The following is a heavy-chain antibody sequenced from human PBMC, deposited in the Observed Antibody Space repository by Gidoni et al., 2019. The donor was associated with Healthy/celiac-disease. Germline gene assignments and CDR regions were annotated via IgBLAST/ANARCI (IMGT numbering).Heavy chain of an antibody. CDR1: GFPFVDYT. V-gene: IGHV3-43*01. J-gene: IGHJ6*03. CDR2: ISWDGGST. CDR3: AKAGLNYDFWSGYYTSARRHYYYMDV. Sequence: EVQLVESGGVVVQPGGSLRLPCAASGFPFVDYTMHWVRQAPGKGLEWVSLISWDGGSTYYADSAKGRFTISRDNSKNSLYLQMNSLRTEDTALYYCAKAGLNYDFWSGYYTSARRHYYYMDVWGKGTTVTVSS. D-gene: IGHD3-3*01.